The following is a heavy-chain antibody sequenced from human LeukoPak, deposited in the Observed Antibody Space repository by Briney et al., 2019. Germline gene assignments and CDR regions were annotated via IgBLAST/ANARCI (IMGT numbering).Heavy chain of an antibody. J-gene: IGHJ5*02. D-gene: IGHD3-10*01. CDR2: INHSGST. CDR1: GGSFSGYY. CDR3: AREGHDGSGIIDP. V-gene: IGHV4-34*01. Sequence: SETLSLTCAVYGGSFSGYYWSWIRQPPGKGLEWIGEINHSGSTNYNPSLKSRVTISVDTSRNQFSLRLTSVTAADTATYFCAREGHDGSGIIDPWGQGILVTVSS.